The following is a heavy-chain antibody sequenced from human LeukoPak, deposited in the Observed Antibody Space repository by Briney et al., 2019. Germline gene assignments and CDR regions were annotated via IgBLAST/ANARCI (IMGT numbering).Heavy chain of an antibody. Sequence: AGGSLRLSCAASGFTFSDYYMSWIRQAPGKGLEWVSSISSSSSYIYYADSVKGRFTISRDNAKNSLYLQMNSLRAEDTAVYYCARDILPRAFDIWGQGTMVTVSS. CDR1: GFTFSDYY. CDR3: ARDILPRAFDI. J-gene: IGHJ3*02. D-gene: IGHD2-2*02. CDR2: ISSSSSYI. V-gene: IGHV3-11*06.